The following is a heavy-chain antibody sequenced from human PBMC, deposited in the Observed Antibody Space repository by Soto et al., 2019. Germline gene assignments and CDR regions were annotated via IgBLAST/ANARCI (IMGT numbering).Heavy chain of an antibody. CDR3: AREASGYDF. J-gene: IGHJ1*01. CDR1: GGTFSSFG. V-gene: IGHV1-69*13. CDR2: IIPVFGRP. Sequence: SVKVSCKASGGTFSSFGISWVRQAPGQGLEWMGGIIPVFGRPNYAQRFRGRLTITADESTNTSYMELIDLTSEDTAVYYCAREASGYDFWGQGTQVTVPQ. D-gene: IGHD5-12*01.